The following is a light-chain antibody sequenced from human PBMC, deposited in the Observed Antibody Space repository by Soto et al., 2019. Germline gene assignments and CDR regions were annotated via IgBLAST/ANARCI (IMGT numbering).Light chain of an antibody. CDR1: QSFLCSSNNKNY. CDR2: WAS. CDR3: QQYYSTPLT. Sequence: DIVMTQSADSLAVSLGERATINCKSSQSFLCSSNNKNYLAWYQQKPGQPPKLLLYWASTRESGVPDRFSGSGSGTDFTLTISSLQAEDVALYYCQQYYSTPLTFGGGTKVDIK. J-gene: IGKJ4*01. V-gene: IGKV4-1*01.